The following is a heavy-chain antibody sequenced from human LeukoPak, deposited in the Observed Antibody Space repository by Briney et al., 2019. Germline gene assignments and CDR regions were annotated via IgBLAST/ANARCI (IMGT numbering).Heavy chain of an antibody. D-gene: IGHD4-17*01. Sequence: GASVKVSCKASGYTFTSYAMHWVRQAPGQRLEWMGWINAGYGNTKYSQRFQGRVTITRDTSASTAYMELSSLRSEDTAVYYCARAEDLGDYEPWGQGTLVTVSS. J-gene: IGHJ5*02. V-gene: IGHV1-3*01. CDR2: INAGYGNT. CDR3: ARAEDLGDYEP. CDR1: GYTFTSYA.